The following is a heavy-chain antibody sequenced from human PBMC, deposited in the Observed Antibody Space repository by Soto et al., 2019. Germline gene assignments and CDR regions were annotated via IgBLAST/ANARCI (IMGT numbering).Heavy chain of an antibody. V-gene: IGHV1-46*03. CDR3: TRGSTVVTLDYFDS. CDR2: IDPSGGST. J-gene: IGHJ4*02. CDR1: GYTVTRHY. Sequence: QVQLVQSGAEVKKPGASVKVSCKASGYTVTRHYMHWVRQAPGQGLEWMGIIDPSGGSTTYAQKFRDRVNLTRDMSTRTVYMELSSLRSDDTAIYYCTRGSTVVTLDYFDSWGQGTLVTVSS. D-gene: IGHD2-21*02.